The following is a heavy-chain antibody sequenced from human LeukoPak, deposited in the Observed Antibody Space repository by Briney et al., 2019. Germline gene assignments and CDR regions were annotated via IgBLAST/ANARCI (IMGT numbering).Heavy chain of an antibody. V-gene: IGHV3-73*01. Sequence: GGSLRLSCVASGFTFSGSVMHWVRQASGKGLEWVGRIRSKANSYATAYAASVKGRFTISRDDSKNTAYLQMNSLKTEDTAVYYCTVNYCSGGSCYMFWGQGTLVTVSS. J-gene: IGHJ4*01. D-gene: IGHD2-15*01. CDR2: IRSKANSYAT. CDR1: GFTFSGSV. CDR3: TVNYCSGGSCYMF.